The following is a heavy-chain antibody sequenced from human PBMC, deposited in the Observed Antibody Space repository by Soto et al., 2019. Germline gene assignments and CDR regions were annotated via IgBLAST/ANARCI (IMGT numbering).Heavy chain of an antibody. J-gene: IGHJ5*02. Sequence: ASVKVSYKTSGYTFTGYYIHWFRQAPGQGLEWMGWINPHTGVTNYAQNFQGWVTMTRDTYISTVYMELSRLRSDDTAVYYCARDVENIVVVPAAIQGMYNCFDTWGQGTLVTVSS. CDR3: ARDVENIVVVPAAIQGMYNCFDT. CDR1: GYTFTGYY. CDR2: INPHTGVT. V-gene: IGHV1-2*04. D-gene: IGHD2-2*02.